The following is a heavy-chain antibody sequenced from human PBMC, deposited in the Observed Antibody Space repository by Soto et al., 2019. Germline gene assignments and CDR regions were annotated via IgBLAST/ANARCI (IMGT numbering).Heavy chain of an antibody. CDR2: IYYRGNT. CDR3: ARHPGYYDILTGYTTYYFDY. D-gene: IGHD3-9*01. Sequence: SETLSLTCTVSGGSIGTYYWSWIRQPPGKGLEWIGYIYYRGNTDYNPSLKSRVTISLDTPKNQFSLKLSSVTAADTAVYYCARHPGYYDILTGYTTYYFDYWGQGILVTVS. J-gene: IGHJ4*02. V-gene: IGHV4-59*08. CDR1: GGSIGTYY.